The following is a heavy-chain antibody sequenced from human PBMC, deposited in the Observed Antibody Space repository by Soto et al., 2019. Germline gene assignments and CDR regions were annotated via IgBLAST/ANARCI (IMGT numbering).Heavy chain of an antibody. V-gene: IGHV4-59*01. CDR3: ATGVGSSPPQY. Sequence: XATLSLTCTISGGCFSVYYWSGIRQSTGQGLEWIGYIYASGSPYYNPSLRSRVTISADTSKNQISLKLTSPTAADPAVYYCATGVGSSPPQYCGRRTLVTVSS. CDR1: GGCFSVYY. D-gene: IGHD1-26*01. CDR2: IYASGSP. J-gene: IGHJ4*02.